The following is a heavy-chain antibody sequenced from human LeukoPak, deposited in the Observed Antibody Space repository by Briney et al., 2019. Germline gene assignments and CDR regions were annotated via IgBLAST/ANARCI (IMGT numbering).Heavy chain of an antibody. CDR2: IRSKADNYAT. CDR1: GFTFSGSA. D-gene: IGHD3-10*01. Sequence: GGSLRLSCAASGFTFSGSAIHWVRQASGKGLEWVGRIRSKADNYATGYAASVKGRFTLSRDDSKNTAYLQMNRLKTEDTSVYYCTRVPTRGSGNDYWGQGTQVTVSS. CDR3: TRVPTRGSGNDY. J-gene: IGHJ4*02. V-gene: IGHV3-73*01.